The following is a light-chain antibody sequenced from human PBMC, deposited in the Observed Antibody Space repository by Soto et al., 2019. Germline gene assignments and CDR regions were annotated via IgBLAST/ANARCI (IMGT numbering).Light chain of an antibody. CDR1: SSDIGAYDY. V-gene: IGLV2-14*01. CDR2: EVN. CDR3: FSFLTTSTHV. Sequence: QSALTQPASLSGSPGQSITISCTGTSSDIGAYDYVSWFQQHPGKAPKLMISEVNNRPSGVSNRFSGSKSGNTAYLTISGLQVEDEAEYFCFSFLTTSTHVFGTGTKVTVL. J-gene: IGLJ1*01.